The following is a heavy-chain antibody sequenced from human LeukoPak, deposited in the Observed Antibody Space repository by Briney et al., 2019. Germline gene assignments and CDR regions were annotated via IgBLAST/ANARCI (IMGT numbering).Heavy chain of an antibody. CDR3: VRLRSNSDSSYYYYYYDS. CDR2: INPASTSI. V-gene: IGHV3-21*01. Sequence: GGSLRLSCVASGLTFSDYSINWVRRAPGKGLEWVSSINPASTSIYYADAVRGRFTISRDNAKSSLYLQMDSLRAEDTAVYYCVRLRSNSDSSYYYYYYDSWGQGILVAVSS. CDR1: GLTFSDYS. J-gene: IGHJ5*01. D-gene: IGHD3-10*01.